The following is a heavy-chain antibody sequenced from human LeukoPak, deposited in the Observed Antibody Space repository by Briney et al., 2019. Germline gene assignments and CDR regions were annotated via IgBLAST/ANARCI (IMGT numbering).Heavy chain of an antibody. CDR3: AKDGGSVDTAIVTVSVDY. D-gene: IGHD5-18*01. J-gene: IGHJ4*02. CDR1: GFTFSSYA. Sequence: GGSLRLSCAASGFTFSSYAMHWVRQAPGKGLEWVAVISYDGSNKYYADSVKGRFTISRDNSKNTLYLQMNSLRAEDTAVYYCAKDGGSVDTAIVTVSVDYWGQGTLATVSS. V-gene: IGHV3-30*04. CDR2: ISYDGSNK.